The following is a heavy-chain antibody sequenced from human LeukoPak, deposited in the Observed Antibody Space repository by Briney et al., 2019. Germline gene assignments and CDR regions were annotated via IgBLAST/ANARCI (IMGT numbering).Heavy chain of an antibody. CDR3: AKIDWSSGF. CDR1: GFTFSSYA. V-gene: IGHV3-23*01. Sequence: GGSLRLSCAASGFTFSSYAMSWVRQAPGKGLEWVSSISGSGGSTYYTDSVKGRFTISRDNSKNTLYLQMDSLRAEDTAVYFCAKIDWSSGFWGQGTLVAVSS. J-gene: IGHJ4*02. D-gene: IGHD3-9*01. CDR2: ISGSGGST.